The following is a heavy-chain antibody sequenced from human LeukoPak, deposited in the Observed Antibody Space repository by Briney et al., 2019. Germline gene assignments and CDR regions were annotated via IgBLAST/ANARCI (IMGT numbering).Heavy chain of an antibody. Sequence: AAVKVSFKASGYTFTEYHMHSVRQAPGQGLEWMGWINPNSGGKNYAQKFQGRVTMTRDTPISTAYMELSRLRSDDTAVYYCARGRELWFGEFYFDYWGQGTLVTVSS. D-gene: IGHD3-10*01. J-gene: IGHJ4*02. CDR2: INPNSGGK. V-gene: IGHV1-2*02. CDR3: ARGRELWFGEFYFDY. CDR1: GYTFTEYH.